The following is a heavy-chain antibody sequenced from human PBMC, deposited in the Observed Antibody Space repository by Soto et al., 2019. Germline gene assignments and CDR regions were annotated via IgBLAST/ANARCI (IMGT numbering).Heavy chain of an antibody. Sequence: SGPTLVNPTQTLTLTCTFSGFSRSSDDVVVGWIRQPPGKALDWLAVIYWDDDKRYSPSLKSRLTITKDTSKNQVLLTMTNMDPVDTATYFCARSKYSISSFDYWGQGALVTVS. V-gene: IGHV2-5*02. CDR1: GFSRSSDDVV. D-gene: IGHD6-6*01. CDR2: IYWDDDK. CDR3: ARSKYSISSFDY. J-gene: IGHJ4*02.